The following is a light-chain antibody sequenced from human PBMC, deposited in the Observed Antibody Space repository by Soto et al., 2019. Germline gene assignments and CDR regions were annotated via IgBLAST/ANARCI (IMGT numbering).Light chain of an antibody. CDR2: DAS. V-gene: IGKV1-33*01. J-gene: IGKJ3*01. CDR3: QQSDNRPST. CDR1: QDITTY. Sequence: DIQMTQSPSSLSASVGDRVTMTCQASQDITTYLHWYPQKSRKAPQLLIHDASSLEAGFPSRFRGSGSGAHSSLTSSSLQPEDFPTDYYQQSDNRPSTFGGGTRVYIK.